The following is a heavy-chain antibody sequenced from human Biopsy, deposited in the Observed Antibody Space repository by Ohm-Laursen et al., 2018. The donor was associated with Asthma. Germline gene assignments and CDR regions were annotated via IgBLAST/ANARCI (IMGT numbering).Heavy chain of an antibody. CDR3: ARAVDYSHYYGIDV. CDR1: GYTFNSAG. V-gene: IGHV1-18*01. J-gene: IGHJ6*02. CDR2: ISVYNGNT. Sequence: GSSVKVSCNTSGYTFNSAGITWVRQAPGQGLEWMGWISVYNGNTKVARKLQDRVTMITDTSTSTAYMELRSLRSDDTAMYFCARAVDYSHYYGIDVWGQGTTVTVS. D-gene: IGHD3-10*01.